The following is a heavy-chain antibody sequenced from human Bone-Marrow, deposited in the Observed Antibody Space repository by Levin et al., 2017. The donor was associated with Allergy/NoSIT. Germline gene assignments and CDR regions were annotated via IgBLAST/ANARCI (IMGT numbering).Heavy chain of an antibody. CDR3: ARNVPVTDLGY. CDR2: IYSVGST. CDR1: GFTVSNNY. Sequence: ETLSLTCAASGFTVSNNYMTWVRQAPGKGLEWVSLIYSVGSTYYADSVKGRFTISRDSSKNTVYLQMNNLRAEDTAVYYCARNVPVTDLGYWGQGTLVTVSS. D-gene: IGHD3-10*02. J-gene: IGHJ4*02. V-gene: IGHV3-53*01.